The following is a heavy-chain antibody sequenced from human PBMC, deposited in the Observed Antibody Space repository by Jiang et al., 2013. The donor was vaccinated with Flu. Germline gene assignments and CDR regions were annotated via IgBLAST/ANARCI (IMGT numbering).Heavy chain of an antibody. V-gene: IGHV2-5*01. CDR3: AHRRKGSTAMVADY. CDR2: IYWNDDK. J-gene: IGHJ4*02. D-gene: IGHD5-18*01. Sequence: LEWLALIYWNDDKRYSPSLKSRLTITKDTSKNQVVLTMTNMDPVDTATYYCAHRRKGSTAMVADYWGQGTLVTVSS.